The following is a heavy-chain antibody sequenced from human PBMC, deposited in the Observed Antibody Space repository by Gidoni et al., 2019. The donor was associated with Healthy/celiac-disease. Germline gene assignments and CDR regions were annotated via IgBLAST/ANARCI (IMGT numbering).Heavy chain of an antibody. CDR2: ISWNSGSI. D-gene: IGHD2-15*01. CDR1: GSTFDDYA. V-gene: IGHV3-9*01. Sequence: EVQLVASGGGLVQPGRSLRLSCAASGSTFDDYAMHWVRQAPGKGLEWVSGISWNSGSIGYADSVKGRFTISRDNAKNSLYLQMNSLRAEDTALYYCAGLVHGYCSGGSCYTADWYFDLWGRGTLVTVSS. J-gene: IGHJ2*01. CDR3: AGLVHGYCSGGSCYTADWYFDL.